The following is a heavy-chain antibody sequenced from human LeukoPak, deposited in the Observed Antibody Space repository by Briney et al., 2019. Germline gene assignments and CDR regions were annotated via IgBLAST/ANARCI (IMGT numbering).Heavy chain of an antibody. CDR2: IYYSGST. J-gene: IGHJ6*03. CDR3: ARVREDIAAAGSNLYYYYYMDV. Sequence: PSETLSLTCTVSGGSISSYYWSWIRQPPGKGLEWIGYIYYSGSTNYNPSLKSRVTISVDTSKNQFSLKLSSVTAADTAVYYCARVREDIAAAGSNLYYYYYMDVWGKGTTVTISS. V-gene: IGHV4-59*01. D-gene: IGHD6-13*01. CDR1: GGSISSYY.